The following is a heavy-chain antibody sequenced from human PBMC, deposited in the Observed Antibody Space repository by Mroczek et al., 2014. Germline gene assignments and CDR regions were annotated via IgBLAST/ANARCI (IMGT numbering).Heavy chain of an antibody. Sequence: QVQLQESGAGLLKPSETLSLTCAVYGGSFSGYYWSWIRQPPGKGLEWIGEINHSGSTNYNPSLKSRVTISVDTSKNQFSLKLSSVTAADTAVYYCARGHTARAFDYWGQGTLVTVSS. CDR2: INHSGST. J-gene: IGHJ4*02. V-gene: IGHV4-34*01. D-gene: IGHD5-18*01. CDR3: ARGHTARAFDY. CDR1: GGSFSGYY.